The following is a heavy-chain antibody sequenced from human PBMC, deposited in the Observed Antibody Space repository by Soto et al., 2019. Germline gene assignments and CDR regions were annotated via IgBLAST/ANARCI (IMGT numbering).Heavy chain of an antibody. CDR2: ISGSGGST. CDR1: GFTFSSYA. CDR3: AKEARPYDILTGFTDY. Sequence: PGGSLRLSCAASGFTFSSYAMSWVRQAPGKGLEWVSAISGSGGSTYYADSVKGRFTISRDNSKNTLYLQMNSLRAEDTAVYYCAKEARPYDILTGFTDYWGQGTLVTVSS. V-gene: IGHV3-23*01. D-gene: IGHD3-9*01. J-gene: IGHJ4*02.